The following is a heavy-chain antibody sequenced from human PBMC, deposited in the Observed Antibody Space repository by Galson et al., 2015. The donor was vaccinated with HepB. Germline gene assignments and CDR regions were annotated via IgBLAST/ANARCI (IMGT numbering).Heavy chain of an antibody. D-gene: IGHD3-16*01. CDR1: GFTFSPYS. J-gene: IGHJ4*02. V-gene: IGHV3-21*01. CDR3: ARGGSSDAFDY. CDR2: ISGSSSYI. Sequence: SLRLSCAASGFTFSPYSMNWVRQAPGKGLEWVSSISGSSSYIDDADLVKGRFAISRDNAKNSLYLQMNSLRVEDTGIYYCARGGSSDAFDYWGQGALVTVSS.